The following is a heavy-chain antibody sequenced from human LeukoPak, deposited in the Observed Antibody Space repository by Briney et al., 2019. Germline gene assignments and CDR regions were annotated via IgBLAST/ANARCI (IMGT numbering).Heavy chain of an antibody. J-gene: IGHJ6*03. V-gene: IGHV3-15*01. D-gene: IGHD3-10*01. CDR2: IKSKTDGGTT. CDR3: TTYYYGSGSQYPVYYYYYYMDV. CDR1: GFTFSNAW. Sequence: GGSLRLSCAASGFTFSNAWMSWVRQAPGKGLEWVGRIKSKTDGGTTDYAAPVKGRFTISRDDSKNTLYLQMNSLKTEDTAVYYCTTYYYGSGSQYPVYYYYYYMDVWGKGTTVTISS.